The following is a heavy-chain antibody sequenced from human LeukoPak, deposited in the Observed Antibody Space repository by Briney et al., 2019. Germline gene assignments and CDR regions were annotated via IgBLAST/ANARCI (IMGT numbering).Heavy chain of an antibody. J-gene: IGHJ6*02. V-gene: IGHV4-61*01. Sequence: PSETLSLTCTVSGGSVSSGSYYWSWIRQPPGTGLEWIGYIYYSGSTNYNPSFKSRVTISVDTSKNQFSLKLSSVTAADTAVYYCASGYCSSTSCYPYYYYGMDVWGQGTTVTVSS. CDR1: GGSVSSGSYY. CDR2: IYYSGST. D-gene: IGHD2-2*03. CDR3: ASGYCSSTSCYPYYYYGMDV.